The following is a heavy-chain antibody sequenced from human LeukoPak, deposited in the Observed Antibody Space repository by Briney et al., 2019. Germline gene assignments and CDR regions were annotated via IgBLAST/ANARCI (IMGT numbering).Heavy chain of an antibody. CDR2: IQNDGIST. Sequence: GGSLRLSCAASGFTFSYHWMHWVRQVPGKGLEWVSRIQNDGISTTYADSVKGRFTISRDNAKNSLYLQMNSLRAEDTGVYYCASHISTWYRLSRDYWGQGTLVTVSS. CDR3: ASHISTWYRLSRDY. V-gene: IGHV3-74*01. J-gene: IGHJ4*02. D-gene: IGHD6-13*01. CDR1: GFTFSYHW.